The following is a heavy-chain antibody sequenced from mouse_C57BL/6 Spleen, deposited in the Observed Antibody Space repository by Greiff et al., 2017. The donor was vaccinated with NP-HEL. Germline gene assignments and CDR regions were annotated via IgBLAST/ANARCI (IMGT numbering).Heavy chain of an antibody. J-gene: IGHJ3*01. CDR2: ISYDGSN. V-gene: IGHV3-6*01. D-gene: IGHD2-2*01. CDR3: ARDKASTMVTTGGTWFAY. Sequence: ESGPGLVKPSQSLSLTCSVPGYSITSGYYWNWIRQFPGNKLEWMGYISYDGSNKYNPSLKNRISITRDTSKNQFFLKLNSVTTEDTATYYCARDKASTMVTTGGTWFAYWGQGTLVTVSA. CDR1: GYSITSGYY.